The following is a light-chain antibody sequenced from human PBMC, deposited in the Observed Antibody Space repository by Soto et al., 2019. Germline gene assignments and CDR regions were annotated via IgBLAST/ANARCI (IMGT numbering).Light chain of an antibody. CDR1: QSISTY. V-gene: IGKV1-39*01. CDR2: GAS. CDR3: QQSYSPPPIT. Sequence: DIQMTQSPSSLSASVGDRLTITCRASQSISTYLNWYQQKPGEAPKLLIYGASKLQSGAPTRFSGSGAGTDFSLTISSLQPEDFATYYCQQSYSPPPITFGQGTRLEIK. J-gene: IGKJ5*01.